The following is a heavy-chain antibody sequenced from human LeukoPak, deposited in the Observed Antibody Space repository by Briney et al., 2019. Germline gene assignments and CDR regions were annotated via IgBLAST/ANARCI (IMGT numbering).Heavy chain of an antibody. V-gene: IGHV3-49*04. J-gene: IGHJ6*03. CDR3: TRVGIAVAATGYYYMDV. Sequence: PGRSLRLSCTASGFTFGDYAMSWVRQAPGKGLEWVGFIRNKAYGGTTEYAASVKGRFTISRDDSKSIAYLQMNSLKTEDTAVYYCTRVGIAVAATGYYYMDVWGKGTTVTVSS. D-gene: IGHD6-19*01. CDR2: IRNKAYGGTT. CDR1: GFTFGDYA.